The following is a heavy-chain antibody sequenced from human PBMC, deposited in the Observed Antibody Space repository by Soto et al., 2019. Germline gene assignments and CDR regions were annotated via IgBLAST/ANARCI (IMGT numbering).Heavy chain of an antibody. CDR2: SSESAGSA. D-gene: IGHD2-2*01. CDR1: GFTFSNYA. J-gene: IGHJ4*02. CDR3: AKHSGETTTCCCED. V-gene: IGHV3-23*01. Sequence: GGSRRRSCAACGFTFSNYAMSCVRQAPGRGREWVPGSSESAGSAYYADSVKGRFTSSRDNCENSRYLQMNSRRAEDTAVYYCAKHSGETTTCCCEDWGQGTLVTFSS.